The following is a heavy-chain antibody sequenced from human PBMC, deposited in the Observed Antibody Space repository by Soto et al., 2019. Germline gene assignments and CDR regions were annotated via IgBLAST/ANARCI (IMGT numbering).Heavy chain of an antibody. D-gene: IGHD6-19*01. J-gene: IGHJ4*02. CDR1: GFTVSSNY. CDR2: IYSGGST. Sequence: GGSLRLSCAASGFTVSSNYMSWVRQAPGKGLEWVSVIYSGGSTYYADSVKGRFTISRDNSKNTLYLQMNSLRAEDTAVYYCARGVAVAGPPALGYWGQGTLVTVSS. V-gene: IGHV3-66*01. CDR3: ARGVAVAGPPALGY.